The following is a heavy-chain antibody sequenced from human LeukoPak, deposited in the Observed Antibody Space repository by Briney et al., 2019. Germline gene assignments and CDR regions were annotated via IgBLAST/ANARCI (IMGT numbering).Heavy chain of an antibody. CDR2: IIPIFGTA. J-gene: IGHJ6*03. D-gene: IGHD2-15*01. CDR3: GGCSGGSWYSSSFDYYYYMDV. Sequence: SVKVSCKASGGTFSSYAISWVRQAPGQGLEWMGRIIPIFGTANYAQKFQGRVTITTDESTSTAYMELSSLRSEDTAVYYCGGCSGGSWYSSSFDYYYYMDVWGKGTTVTVSS. CDR1: GGTFSSYA. V-gene: IGHV1-69*05.